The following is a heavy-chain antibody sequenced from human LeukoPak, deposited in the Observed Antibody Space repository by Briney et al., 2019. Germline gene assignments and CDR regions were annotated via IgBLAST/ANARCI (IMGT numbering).Heavy chain of an antibody. Sequence: PGRSLRLSCAASGFTFSSYGMHWVRHAPGKGLEWVAVISYDGSNKYYADSVKGRFTISRDNSKNTLYLQMNSLRAEDTAVYYCAKGSTTMDVWGQGTTVTVSS. CDR2: ISYDGSNK. D-gene: IGHD1-14*01. V-gene: IGHV3-30*18. CDR1: GFTFSSYG. CDR3: AKGSTTMDV. J-gene: IGHJ6*02.